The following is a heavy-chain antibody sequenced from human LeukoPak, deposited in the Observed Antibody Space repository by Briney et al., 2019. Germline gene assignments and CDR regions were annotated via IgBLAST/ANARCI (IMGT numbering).Heavy chain of an antibody. D-gene: IGHD3-10*01. V-gene: IGHV4-59*08. Sequence: PSETLSLTCTVSGGSISSYYWSWIRQPPGKGLEWIGYIYYSGSTNYNPSLKSRVTISVDTSKNQFSLKLSSVTAAVTAVYYCARHGGSGTRFDPWGQGTLVTVSS. CDR3: ARHGGSGTRFDP. CDR2: IYYSGST. CDR1: GGSISSYY. J-gene: IGHJ5*02.